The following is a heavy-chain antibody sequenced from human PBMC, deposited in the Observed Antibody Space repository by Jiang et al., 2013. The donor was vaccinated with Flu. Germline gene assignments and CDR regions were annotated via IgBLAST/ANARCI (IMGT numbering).Heavy chain of an antibody. J-gene: IGHJ3*02. CDR1: SYW. V-gene: IGHV5-51*01. D-gene: IGHD3-22*01. Sequence: SYWIGWVRQMPGKGLEWMGIIYPGDSDTRYSPSFQGQVTISADKSISTAYLQWSSLKASDTAMYYCARHDSSGYYLINRAFDIWGQGTMVTVSS. CDR3: ARHDSSGYYLINRAFDI. CDR2: IYPGDSDT.